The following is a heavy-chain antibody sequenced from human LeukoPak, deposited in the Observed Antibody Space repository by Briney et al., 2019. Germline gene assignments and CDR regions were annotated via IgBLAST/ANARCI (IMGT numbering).Heavy chain of an antibody. CDR1: GGSIISSDYH. Sequence: SETLSLTSTVSGGSIISSDYHGGWVRQPPGKGLEWIGTISYSGNTDYNPSLRSRVTISVDTSNNQFSLRLGSVTAADTAVYHCARHCCSGPAKRVFDIWGQGTMVTVSS. J-gene: IGHJ3*02. CDR2: ISYSGNT. D-gene: IGHD2-15*01. V-gene: IGHV4-39*01. CDR3: ARHCCSGPAKRVFDI.